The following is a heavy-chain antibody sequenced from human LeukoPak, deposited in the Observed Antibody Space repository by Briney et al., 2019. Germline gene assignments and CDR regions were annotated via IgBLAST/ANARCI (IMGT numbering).Heavy chain of an antibody. CDR3: ARHYSSDPFDY. Sequence: SETLSLTCTVSGVSISSYYWSWVRQPPGKGLEWIGYIYNSGSTNYNPSLKSRVTISVDTSKKQISLRLSSVTAADTAVYYCARHYSSDPFDYWSQGTLVTVSS. CDR2: IYNSGST. CDR1: GVSISSYY. V-gene: IGHV4-59*08. D-gene: IGHD4-11*01. J-gene: IGHJ4*02.